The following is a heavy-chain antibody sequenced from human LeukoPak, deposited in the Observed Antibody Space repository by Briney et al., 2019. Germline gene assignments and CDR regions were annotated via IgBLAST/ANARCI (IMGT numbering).Heavy chain of an antibody. CDR2: ISAYNGNT. Sequence: ASVKVSCKASGYTFTSYGISWVRQAPGQGLEWMGWISAYNGNTNYAQKLQGRVTMTTDTSTSTAYMELRSLRSDDTAVYYCARDFLVVVPAAFGYDFWSGRRDYYFDYWGQGTLVTVPS. J-gene: IGHJ4*02. CDR3: ARDFLVVVPAAFGYDFWSGRRDYYFDY. V-gene: IGHV1-18*01. CDR1: GYTFTSYG. D-gene: IGHD2-2*01.